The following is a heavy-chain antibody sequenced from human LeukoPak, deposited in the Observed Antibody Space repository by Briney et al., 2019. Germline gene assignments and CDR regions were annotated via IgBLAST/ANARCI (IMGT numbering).Heavy chain of an antibody. CDR2: IYYTGST. CDR1: GGSFSGYY. Sequence: SETLSLTCAVYGGSFSGYYWSWIRQPPGKGLEWIGYIYYTGSTNYNPSLKRRVTISVDTSKNHFSLKLSSVTAADTAVYYCARSPRDDGSGIDYWGQGTLVTVSS. J-gene: IGHJ4*02. CDR3: ARSPRDDGSGIDY. V-gene: IGHV4-59*01. D-gene: IGHD3-10*01.